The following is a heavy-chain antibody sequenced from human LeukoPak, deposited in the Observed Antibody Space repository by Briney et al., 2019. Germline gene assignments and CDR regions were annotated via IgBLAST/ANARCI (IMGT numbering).Heavy chain of an antibody. CDR3: SKDGGVWAVLPATMSY. J-gene: IGHJ4*02. CDR1: GFTFSSYG. V-gene: IGHV3-30*02. CDR2: IRYDGSNK. D-gene: IGHD2-2*01. Sequence: TGGSLRLSCAASGFTFSSYGMHWVRQAPGKGLEWVAFIRYDGSNKYYADSVKGRFTISRDNSKNTLYLQMNSLRAEDTAVYYCSKDGGVWAVLPATMSYWGQGTLVTVSS.